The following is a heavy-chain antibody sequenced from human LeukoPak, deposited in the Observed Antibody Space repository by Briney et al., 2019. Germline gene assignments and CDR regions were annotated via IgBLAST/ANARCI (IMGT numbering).Heavy chain of an antibody. V-gene: IGHV3-23*01. Sequence: GGSLRLSCAASGFTFSSYAMSWVRQAPGKGLEWVSAISGSGGSTYYADSVKGRFTISRDNSKRTLYLQMNSLRGDDTAVYYCAEERAAEGIPYFDYWGQGTLVTVSS. CDR1: GFTFSSYA. CDR2: ISGSGGST. D-gene: IGHD6-13*01. CDR3: AEERAAEGIPYFDY. J-gene: IGHJ4*02.